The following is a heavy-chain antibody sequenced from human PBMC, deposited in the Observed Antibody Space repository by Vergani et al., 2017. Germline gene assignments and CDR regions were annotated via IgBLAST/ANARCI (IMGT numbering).Heavy chain of an antibody. CDR3: ARQASYYYDRSGHYYEGWFDP. J-gene: IGHJ5*02. V-gene: IGHV1-69*13. CDR2: TIPMLGAT. D-gene: IGHD3-22*01. Sequence: QVQLVQSGAGVKKPGSSVKVSCKASGGTFSSYAISWVRQAPGQGLEWMGRTIPMLGATNYAQKFQGRVTITADESTSTAYMELSSLRSEDTAVYYCARQASYYYDRSGHYYEGWFDPWGQGTLVTVSS. CDR1: GGTFSSYA.